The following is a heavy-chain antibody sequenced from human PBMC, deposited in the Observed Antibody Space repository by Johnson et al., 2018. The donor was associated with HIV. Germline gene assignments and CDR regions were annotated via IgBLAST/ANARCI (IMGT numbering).Heavy chain of an antibody. CDR2: ISYDGSNK. D-gene: IGHD2-21*01. V-gene: IGHV3-30*18. Sequence: QVQLVESGGGVVQPGRSLRLSCAASGFTFSSYGMHWVRQAPGKGLECVAVISYDGSNKYYADSVKGRFIISRDNSKNTLYLQMNSLRAEDTAVYYCAKAPLDLIGDPVSFDIWGQGTMVTVSS. CDR3: AKAPLDLIGDPVSFDI. CDR1: GFTFSSYG. J-gene: IGHJ3*02.